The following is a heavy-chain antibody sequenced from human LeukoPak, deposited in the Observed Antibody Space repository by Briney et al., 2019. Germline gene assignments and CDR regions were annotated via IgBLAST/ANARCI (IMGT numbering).Heavy chain of an antibody. Sequence: GGSLRLSCAASGFTFSSYHMNWVRQAPGKGLEWVSSISSGSGYIHYADSVKGRFTISRDNAKKSLYLQMNSLRAEDTAVYYCAKENSYDRSGFSDYWGQGTLVTVSS. D-gene: IGHD3-22*01. J-gene: IGHJ4*02. CDR2: ISSGSGYI. V-gene: IGHV3-21*04. CDR1: GFTFSSYH. CDR3: AKENSYDRSGFSDY.